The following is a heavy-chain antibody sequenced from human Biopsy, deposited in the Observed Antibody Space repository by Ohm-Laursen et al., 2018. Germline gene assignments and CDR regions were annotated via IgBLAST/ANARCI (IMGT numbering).Heavy chain of an antibody. J-gene: IGHJ6*02. CDR1: SASINLYY. D-gene: IGHD2-8*02. V-gene: IGHV4-59*01. Sequence: GTLSLTCTVSSASINLYYWGWVRQSPGKGLEWIGYINHSGHTNYNPSLKSRLTMSVDTSKNQFPLKLTSVTAADTAVYYCARDRIAYCTATSCDNFGLDVWGQGTTVTVSS. CDR3: ARDRIAYCTATSCDNFGLDV. CDR2: INHSGHT.